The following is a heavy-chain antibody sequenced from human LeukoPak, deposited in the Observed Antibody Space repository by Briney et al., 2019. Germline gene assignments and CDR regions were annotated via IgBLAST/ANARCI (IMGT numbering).Heavy chain of an antibody. V-gene: IGHV3-23*01. CDR2: FSGGDDST. CDR1: GFTFITYA. Sequence: PGGSLRLSSAGSGFTFITYAMSWVPQAPGKGLEWVSDFSGGDDSTYYAHSVRGRFTISTDSSRNTLYLQMNSLRAEDTAVYYCARLSGSYYNSPFYFDYWGQGTLVTVSS. D-gene: IGHD3-10*01. J-gene: IGHJ4*02. CDR3: ARLSGSYYNSPFYFDY.